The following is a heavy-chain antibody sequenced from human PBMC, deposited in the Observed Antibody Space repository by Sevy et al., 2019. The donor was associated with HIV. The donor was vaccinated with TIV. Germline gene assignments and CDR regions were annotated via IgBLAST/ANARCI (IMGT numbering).Heavy chain of an antibody. J-gene: IGHJ4*02. V-gene: IGHV1-69*13. Sequence: ASVKDSCKASGGTFSSYAISWVRQAPGQGLEWMGGIIPIFGTANYAQKFQGRVTITADESTSTAYMELSSLRSEDTAVYYCATGPSIAVAGTGYYFDYWGQGTLVTVSS. CDR1: GGTFSSYA. CDR2: IIPIFGTA. CDR3: ATGPSIAVAGTGYYFDY. D-gene: IGHD6-19*01.